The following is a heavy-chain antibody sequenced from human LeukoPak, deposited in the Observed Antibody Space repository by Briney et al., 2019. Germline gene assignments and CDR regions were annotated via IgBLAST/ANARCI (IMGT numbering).Heavy chain of an antibody. D-gene: IGHD6-13*01. CDR2: IYTSGST. CDR3: ARAFAAGATDAFDI. CDR1: GGSISSYY. J-gene: IGHJ3*02. Sequence: SETLSLTCTVSGGSISSYYWSWIRQPAGKGLEWIGRIYTSGSTNYNPSLKSRVTMSVDRSKNQFSLKLSSVTAADTAVYYCARAFAAGATDAFDIWGQGTMDTVSS. V-gene: IGHV4-4*07.